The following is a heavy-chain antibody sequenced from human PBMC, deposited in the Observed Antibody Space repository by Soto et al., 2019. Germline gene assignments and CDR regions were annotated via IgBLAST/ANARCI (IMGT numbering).Heavy chain of an antibody. CDR2: IYYSGST. CDR3: ASPDAARGVHWYFGV. CDR1: GDSISSYF. J-gene: IGHJ2*01. V-gene: IGHV4-59*08. D-gene: IGHD1-1*01. Sequence: QVQLQESGPGLVKPSETLSLTCTVSGDSISSYFWSWIRQPPGKGLEWIGYIYYSGSTNYNPSLTSRVTILVDTSKNQVSLKLSSVPAADTAVYYCASPDAARGVHWYFGVWGRGTLVTVSS.